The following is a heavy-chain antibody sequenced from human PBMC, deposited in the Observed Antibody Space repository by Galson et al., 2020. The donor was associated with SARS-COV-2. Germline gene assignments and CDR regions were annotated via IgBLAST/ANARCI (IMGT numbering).Heavy chain of an antibody. CDR1: GFTLSSYA. V-gene: IGHV3-23*01. D-gene: IGHD3-22*01. Sequence: GGSLRLSCAASGFTLSSYAMSWLRQAPGKGLEWVSAISSSGASLYYADSVKGRFTISRDTSKNTLYLQMNGLRAEDTGIYYCARDRTYYYEFDYWGQGALVSVSS. CDR2: ISSSGASL. J-gene: IGHJ4*02. CDR3: ARDRTYYYEFDY.